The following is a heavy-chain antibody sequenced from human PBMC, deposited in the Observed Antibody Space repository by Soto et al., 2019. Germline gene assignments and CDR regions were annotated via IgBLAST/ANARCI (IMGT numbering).Heavy chain of an antibody. Sequence: PSETLSLTCAVYGGSFSGYYWSWIRQPPGKGLEWIGEINHSGSTNYNPSLKSRVTISVDTSKNQFSLKLSSVTAADTAAYYCARGSAAAGSDYYDYGMDVWGQGTTVT. J-gene: IGHJ6*02. D-gene: IGHD6-13*01. CDR1: GGSFSGYY. V-gene: IGHV4-34*01. CDR2: INHSGST. CDR3: ARGSAAAGSDYYDYGMDV.